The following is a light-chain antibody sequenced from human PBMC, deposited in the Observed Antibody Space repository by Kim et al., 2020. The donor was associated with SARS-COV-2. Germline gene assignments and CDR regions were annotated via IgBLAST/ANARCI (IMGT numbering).Light chain of an antibody. CDR1: QSVSSN. J-gene: IGKJ1*01. CDR3: QQYNNWLTWT. V-gene: IGKV3-15*01. Sequence: SPGERATRSTRASQSVSSNLAWYPQKPGQGPRLLIYGASAGATGIPAKFSGSGSGTEFTLTISSPQSEDFAVYYCQQYNNWLTWTFGQGTKVDIK. CDR2: GAS.